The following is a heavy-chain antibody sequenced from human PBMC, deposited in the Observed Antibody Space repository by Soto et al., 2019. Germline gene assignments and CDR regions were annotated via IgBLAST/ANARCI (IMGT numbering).Heavy chain of an antibody. CDR2: IYYSGST. CDR3: ARRGVWGDTDY. Sequence: QLQLQESGPGLVKPSETLSLTCTVSGGSISSSSYYWGWIRQPPGKGLEWIGSIYYSGSTYYNPSLKSRVTISVDTSKNQFSLKLSSVTAADTAVYYCARRGVWGDTDYWGQGTLVTVSS. J-gene: IGHJ4*02. D-gene: IGHD2-21*02. CDR1: GGSISSSSYY. V-gene: IGHV4-39*01.